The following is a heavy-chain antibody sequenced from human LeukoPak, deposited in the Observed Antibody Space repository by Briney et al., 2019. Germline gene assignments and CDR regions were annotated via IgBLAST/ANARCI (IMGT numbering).Heavy chain of an antibody. CDR2: ISYDGSNK. J-gene: IGHJ4*02. CDR1: GFTFSNYA. D-gene: IGHD3-10*01. V-gene: IGHV3-30*04. CDR3: ARAGITMVRGVIID. Sequence: GGSLRLSCAASGFTFSNYALHWVRQAPGKGLEWVAIISYDGSNKYYADSVKGRFTISRDNSKNTLYLQMNSLRAEDTAVYYCARAGITMVRGVIIDWGQGTLVTVSS.